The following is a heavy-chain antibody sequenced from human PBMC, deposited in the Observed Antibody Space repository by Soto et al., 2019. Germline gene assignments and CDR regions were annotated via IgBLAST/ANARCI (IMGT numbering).Heavy chain of an antibody. J-gene: IGHJ4*02. CDR3: VGGRGRLVGFDY. D-gene: IGHD2-8*02. CDR2: IDHSGNT. CDR1: ADSFSDYY. Sequence: PSETLSLTCGVNADSFSDYYWIWIRQPPGKGLEWIGEIDHSGNTNYSPSLKRRVAMSVDTSKKQFSLRLTSVTAADTAVYYCVGGRGRLVGFDYWGQGTLVTVSS. V-gene: IGHV4-34*01.